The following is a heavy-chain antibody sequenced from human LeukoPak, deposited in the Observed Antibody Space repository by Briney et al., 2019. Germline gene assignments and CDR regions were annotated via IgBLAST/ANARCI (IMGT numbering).Heavy chain of an antibody. V-gene: IGHV4-38-2*02. D-gene: IGHD2-15*01. CDR2: IYHSGST. Sequence: SETLSLTCTVSGYSISSGYYWGWIRQPPGKGLEWIGSIYHSGSTYYNPSLKSRVTISVDTSKNQFSLKLSSVTAADTAVYYCARDVWDVYCSGGSCYIVYYYGMDVWGQGTTVTVSS. J-gene: IGHJ6*02. CDR3: ARDVWDVYCSGGSCYIVYYYGMDV. CDR1: GYSISSGYY.